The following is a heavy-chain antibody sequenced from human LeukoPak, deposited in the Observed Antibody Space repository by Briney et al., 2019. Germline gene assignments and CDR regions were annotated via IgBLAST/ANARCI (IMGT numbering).Heavy chain of an antibody. CDR3: ARGERYSSSWYRVAYYYGMDV. D-gene: IGHD6-13*01. Sequence: SETLSLTCAVYGGSFSGYYWSWIRQPPGKGLEWIGEIYHSGSTNYNPSLKSRVTISVDTSKNQFSLKLSSVTAADTAVYYCARGERYSSSWYRVAYYYGMDVWGQGTTVTVS. V-gene: IGHV4-34*01. CDR2: IYHSGST. J-gene: IGHJ6*02. CDR1: GGSFSGYY.